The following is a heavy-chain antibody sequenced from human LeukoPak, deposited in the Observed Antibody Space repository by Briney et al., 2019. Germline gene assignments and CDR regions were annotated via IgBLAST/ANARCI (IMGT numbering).Heavy chain of an antibody. V-gene: IGHV3-23*01. J-gene: IGHJ4*02. CDR2: ISGSGGTT. D-gene: IGHD2-2*01. Sequence: GGSLRLSCVASGFTFRTNAMIWVRQTPGKGLEWLSNISGSGGTTYYADSVRGRFTVSRDNSKNTVYLQMNSLRAEDTAVYYCAKGESQVPYDVVVPASNYWGQGTLVTVSS. CDR1: GFTFRTNA. CDR3: AKGESQVPYDVVVPASNY.